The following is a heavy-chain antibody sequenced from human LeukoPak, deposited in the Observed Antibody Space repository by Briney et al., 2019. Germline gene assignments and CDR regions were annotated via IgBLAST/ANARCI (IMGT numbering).Heavy chain of an antibody. CDR3: ARNYYYDSSGPLDY. CDR2: IYYSGRT. Sequence: SETLSLTCTVSGGSIGSSSYYWGWIRQPPGKGLEWIGSIYYSGRTYYNPSLKSRITMSVDTSKNQFSLKLTSVSAADTAVYYCARNYYYDSSGPLDYWGQGTLVTVSS. CDR1: GGSIGSSSYY. V-gene: IGHV4-39*01. D-gene: IGHD3-22*01. J-gene: IGHJ4*02.